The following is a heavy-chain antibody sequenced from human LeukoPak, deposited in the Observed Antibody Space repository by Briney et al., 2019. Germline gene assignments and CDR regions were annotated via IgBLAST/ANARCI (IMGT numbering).Heavy chain of an antibody. CDR1: GFTFSSYA. Sequence: PGGSLRLSCAASGFTFSSYAMHWVRQAPGKGLEWVAVISYDGSNKYYADSVKGRFTISRDNSKNTLYLQMSSLRAEDTAVYYCVKGYSRTDYWGQGTLVTVSS. CDR2: ISYDGSNK. CDR3: VKGYSRTDY. J-gene: IGHJ4*02. V-gene: IGHV3-30*14. D-gene: IGHD6-13*01.